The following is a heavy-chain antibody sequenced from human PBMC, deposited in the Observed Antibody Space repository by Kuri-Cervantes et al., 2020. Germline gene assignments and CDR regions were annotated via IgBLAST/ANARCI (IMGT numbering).Heavy chain of an antibody. V-gene: IGHV3-48*02. CDR2: ISSSSTI. Sequence: ETLSLTCAASGFTFSSYSMNWVRQAPGKGLEWVSYISSSSTIYYADSVKGRFTISRDNAKNSLYLQMNSLRDEDTAVYYCARRASRYYYGMDVWGQGTTVTVSS. J-gene: IGHJ6*02. CDR1: GFTFSSYS. CDR3: ARRASRYYYGMDV.